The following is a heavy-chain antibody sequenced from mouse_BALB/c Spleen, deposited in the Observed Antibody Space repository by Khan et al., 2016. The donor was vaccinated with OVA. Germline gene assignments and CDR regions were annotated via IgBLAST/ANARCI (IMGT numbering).Heavy chain of an antibody. CDR2: ILPGSGSR. V-gene: IGHV1-9*01. J-gene: IGHJ2*01. D-gene: IGHD1-1*01. CDR3: ARVNYGSRDYFDY. CDR1: GYTFSDYW. Sequence: QVQLQQSGAELMKPGASVKISCTATGYTFSDYWLEWVKQRPGHGLEWIGEILPGSGSRNYNEKFKGKATFTADISSKTTYMQLSSLTSEDSAVYYCARVNYGSRDYFDYWGQGTTLTVSS.